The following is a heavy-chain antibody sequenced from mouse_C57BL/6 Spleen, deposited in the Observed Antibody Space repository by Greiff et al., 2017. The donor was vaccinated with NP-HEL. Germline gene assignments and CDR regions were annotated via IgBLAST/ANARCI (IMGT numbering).Heavy chain of an antibody. D-gene: IGHD2-5*01. CDR3: AREDSNYAMDY. CDR2: IYPGDGDT. J-gene: IGHJ4*01. CDR1: GYAFSSSW. V-gene: IGHV1-82*01. Sequence: VKLLESGPELVKPGASVKISCKASGYAFSSSWMNWVKQRPGKGLEWIGRIYPGDGDTNYNGKFKGKATLTADKSSSTAYMQLSSLTSEDSAVYFCAREDSNYAMDYWGQGTSVTVSS.